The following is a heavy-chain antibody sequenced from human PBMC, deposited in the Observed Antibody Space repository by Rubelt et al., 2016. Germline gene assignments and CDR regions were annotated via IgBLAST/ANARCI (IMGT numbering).Heavy chain of an antibody. V-gene: IGHV3-23*01. Sequence: GGGLVKPGGSLRLSCAASGFTFSSFAMSWVRQVPGKGLEWVSTISGSGGSTYYADSVKGRFTISRDNSKNTLYLQMNSLRAEDTAVYYCAKGLEEFDYWGQGTLVTVSS. CDR3: AKGLEEFDY. CDR2: ISGSGGST. J-gene: IGHJ4*02. D-gene: IGHD3-22*01. CDR1: GFTFSSFA.